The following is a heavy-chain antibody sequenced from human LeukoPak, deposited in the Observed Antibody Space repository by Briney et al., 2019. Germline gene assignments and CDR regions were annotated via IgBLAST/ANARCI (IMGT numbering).Heavy chain of an antibody. CDR2: IWYDGSKK. CDR3: AREPEYFDY. D-gene: IGHD1-14*01. V-gene: IGHV3-33*01. Sequence: PGRSLTLSCAASGFSFSNSGMHWVRQAPGKGREWVAVIWYDGSKKFYADSVKGRFTISRDNSDSTLYLQMNSLRAEDTAVYYCAREPEYFDYWGQGALVTVSS. J-gene: IGHJ4*02. CDR1: GFSFSNSG.